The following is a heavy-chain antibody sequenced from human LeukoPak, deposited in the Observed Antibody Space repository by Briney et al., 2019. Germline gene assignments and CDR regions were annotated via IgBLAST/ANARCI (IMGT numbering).Heavy chain of an antibody. CDR2: ISSSSSYI. V-gene: IGHV3-21*01. J-gene: IGHJ4*02. CDR1: GFTFSSYS. CDR3: ARDFAPSYFDY. Sequence: GGSLRLSCAASGFTFSSYSMNWVRQAPGKGLGWVSSISSSSSYIYYADSVKGRFTISRDNAKNSLYLQMNSLRAEDTAVYYCARDFAPSYFDYWGQGTLVTVSS.